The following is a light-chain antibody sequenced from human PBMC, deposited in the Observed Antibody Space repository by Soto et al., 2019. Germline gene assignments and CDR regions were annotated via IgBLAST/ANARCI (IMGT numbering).Light chain of an antibody. CDR2: EVN. V-gene: IGLV2-8*01. CDR1: SSDVGAYNY. Sequence: QSVLTQPPSASGSPGQSVTISCTGTSSDVGAYNYVSWYQQHPGKAPKLMIYEVNKRPSGVPDRLSGSKSGNTASLTVSGLQAEDEAEYFCSSYAGRNDFLVLGGGTKLTVL. J-gene: IGLJ2*01. CDR3: SSYAGRNDFLV.